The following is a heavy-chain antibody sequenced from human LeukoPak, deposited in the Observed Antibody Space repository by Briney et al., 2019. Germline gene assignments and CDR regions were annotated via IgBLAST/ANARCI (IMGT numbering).Heavy chain of an antibody. J-gene: IGHJ4*02. Sequence: SETLSLTCTVSGGSISSGGYYWSWIRQPPGKGLEWIGYIYHSGSTYYNPSLKSRVTISVDTSKNQFSLKLSSVTAADTAVYYCARDARIYGSGSYRPLDYWGQGTLVTVSS. CDR1: GGSISSGGYY. CDR3: ARDARIYGSGSYRPLDY. CDR2: IYHSGST. D-gene: IGHD3-10*01. V-gene: IGHV4-61*08.